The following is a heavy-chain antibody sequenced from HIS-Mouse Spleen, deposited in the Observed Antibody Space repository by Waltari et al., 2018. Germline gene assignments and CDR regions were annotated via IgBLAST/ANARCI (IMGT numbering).Heavy chain of an antibody. V-gene: IGHV4-39*07. Sequence: QLQLQESGPGLVKPSETLSLTCTVSGGSISSSSYYWGWIRQPPGKGLEWIGSIYYSGSTYDNPSLKRRVTISVDTYKNQFSLKLSSVTAADTAVYYCAREIPYSSSWYDWYFDLWGRGTLVTVSS. CDR1: GGSISSSSYY. D-gene: IGHD6-13*01. J-gene: IGHJ2*01. CDR3: AREIPYSSSWYDWYFDL. CDR2: IYYSGST.